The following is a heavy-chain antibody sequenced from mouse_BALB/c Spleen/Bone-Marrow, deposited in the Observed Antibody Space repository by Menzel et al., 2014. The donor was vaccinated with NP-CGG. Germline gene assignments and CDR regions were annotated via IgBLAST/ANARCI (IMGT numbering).Heavy chain of an antibody. V-gene: IGHV4-1*02. J-gene: IGHJ3*01. Sequence: EVRLLESGGGLVQPGGSLKLSCAASGFDFSRYWMSWVRQAPGKGLEWIGEINPDSSTINYTPSLKDKLIISRDNAKNTLYPQMSKVRSEDTALYYCERLSYYGRFAYWGQGTLVTVSA. D-gene: IGHD1-1*01. CDR2: INPDSSTI. CDR1: GFDFSRYW. CDR3: ERLSYYGRFAY.